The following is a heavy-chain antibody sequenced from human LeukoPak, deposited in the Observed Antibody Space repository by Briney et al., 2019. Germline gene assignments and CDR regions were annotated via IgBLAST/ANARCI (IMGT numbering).Heavy chain of an antibody. CDR2: IYYSGST. V-gene: IGHV4-59*01. CDR1: GGSISSYY. Sequence: SETLSLTCTVSGGSISSYYWSWIRQPPGKGLKSVGYIYYSGSTNYNPSLKSRVTISVDTCKSQFSLKLSSVTAADTAVYYCARMYSSGWYTYWGQGTLVTVSS. J-gene: IGHJ4*01. CDR3: ARMYSSGWYTY. D-gene: IGHD6-19*01.